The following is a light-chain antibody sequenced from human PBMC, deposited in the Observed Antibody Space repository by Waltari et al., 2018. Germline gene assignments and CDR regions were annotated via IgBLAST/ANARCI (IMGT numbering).Light chain of an antibody. V-gene: IGKV1-6*01. J-gene: IGKJ4*01. CDR3: LQDYIFPLT. CDR1: EDIRKD. Sequence: TITCRASEDIRKDLGWYQQKPGKAPRLLIFAASTLQSGVPSRFSGSGSGTDFTLTISSLQPEDFATYFCLQDYIFPLTFGGGTTVEI. CDR2: AAS.